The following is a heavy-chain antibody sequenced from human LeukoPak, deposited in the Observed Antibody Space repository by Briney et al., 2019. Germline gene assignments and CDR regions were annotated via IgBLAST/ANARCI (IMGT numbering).Heavy chain of an antibody. V-gene: IGHV1-24*01. CDR3: ARSYSGSYWGTIDY. D-gene: IGHD1-26*01. CDR1: GYTLTELS. Sequence: ASVKVSCKVSGYTLTELSMHWVRQAPGKGLEWMGGFDPEDGETIYAQKFQGRVTMTEDPSTDTTYMELSSLRSEDTAVYYCARSYSGSYWGTIDYWGQGTLVTVSS. CDR2: FDPEDGET. J-gene: IGHJ4*02.